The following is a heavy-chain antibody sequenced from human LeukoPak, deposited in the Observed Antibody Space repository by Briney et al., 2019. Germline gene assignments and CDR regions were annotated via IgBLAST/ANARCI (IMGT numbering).Heavy chain of an antibody. CDR1: GFTFSSYW. CDR3: AKKRSGGSCYED. Sequence: PGGSLRLSCAASGFTFSSYWMSWVRQAPGKGLEWVSGISGSGGTTYLADSVKGRVTISRDNSKNTLYLQMNSLRAEDTAVYYCAKKRSGGSCYEDWGQGTLVTVSS. CDR2: ISGSGGTT. D-gene: IGHD2-15*01. V-gene: IGHV3-23*01. J-gene: IGHJ4*02.